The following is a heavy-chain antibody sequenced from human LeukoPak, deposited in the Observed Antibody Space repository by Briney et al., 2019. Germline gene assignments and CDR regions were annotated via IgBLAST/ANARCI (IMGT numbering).Heavy chain of an antibody. CDR2: IGVRT. J-gene: IGHJ4*02. CDR3: AKYIGPSRRIFDY. CDR1: GFSITDWP. Sequence: PGGSLRLSCAASGFSITDWPLSWVRQAPGEGLEWVSAIGVRTHYADSVKGRFAISRDNSKNTLYLQMSSLRAEDAAVYFCAKYIGPSRRIFDYWGQGTLVAVSS. D-gene: IGHD2/OR15-2a*01. V-gene: IGHV3-23*01.